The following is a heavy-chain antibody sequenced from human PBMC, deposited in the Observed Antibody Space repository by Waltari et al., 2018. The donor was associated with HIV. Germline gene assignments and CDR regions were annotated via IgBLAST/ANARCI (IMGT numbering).Heavy chain of an antibody. CDR2: ISNSGSTI. D-gene: IGHD6-13*01. J-gene: IGHJ4*02. CDR3: ARWAYSSNLSIDY. Sequence: QVQLVESGGGLVKPGRSLRLSCAASGFTFIDYYMSWIRPAPGKGRVWVSYISNSGSTIYYADSWKGRFTISRDSVKNSLYMQSNSLRAEDTAVYYCARWAYSSNLSIDYWGQGILVTVSS. V-gene: IGHV3-11*01. CDR1: GFTFIDYY.